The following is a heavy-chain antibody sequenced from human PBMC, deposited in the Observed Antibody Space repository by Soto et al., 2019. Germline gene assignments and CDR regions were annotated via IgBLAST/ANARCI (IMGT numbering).Heavy chain of an antibody. V-gene: IGHV5-51*01. CDR1: GYDFTTYW. D-gene: IGHD3-16*01. J-gene: IGHJ4*02. CDR3: ARFPNTATFTDPHY. Sequence: GESLKISCKTSGYDFTTYWIAWVRQMPGKGLEWMGIIYPGDSDTRYSPSFEGQVTISGDKSVTTAYLQWRSLKASDSAIYYCARFPNTATFTDPHYGGQGPLVPVSS. CDR2: IYPGDSDT.